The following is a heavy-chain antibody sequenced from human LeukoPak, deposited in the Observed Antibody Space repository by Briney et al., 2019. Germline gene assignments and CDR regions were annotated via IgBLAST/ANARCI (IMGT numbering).Heavy chain of an antibody. Sequence: SETLSLTCTVSGGSISSYYWSWIRQHPGKGREWIGYIYYSGSTNYNPSLKSRVTISVDTSKNQFSLRLSSVTAADTAVYYCARVTGYMIEDYFDYWGQGTLVTVSS. CDR1: GGSISSYY. J-gene: IGHJ4*02. CDR2: IYYSGST. CDR3: ARVTGYMIEDYFDY. V-gene: IGHV4-59*01. D-gene: IGHD3-22*01.